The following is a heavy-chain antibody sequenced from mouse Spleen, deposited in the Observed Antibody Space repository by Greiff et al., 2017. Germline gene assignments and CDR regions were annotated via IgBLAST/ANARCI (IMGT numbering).Heavy chain of an antibody. V-gene: IGHV1-64*01. CDR1: GYTFTSYW. D-gene: IGHD2-12*01. J-gene: IGHJ3*01. CDR3: ARRAIYYSYGGFAY. CDR2: IHPNSGST. Sequence: VQLQQPGAELVKPGASVKLSCKASGYTFTSYWMHWVKQRPGQGLEWIGMIHPNSGSTNYNEKFKSKATLTVDKSSSTAYMQLSSLTSEDSAVYYCARRAIYYSYGGFAYWGQGTLVTVSA.